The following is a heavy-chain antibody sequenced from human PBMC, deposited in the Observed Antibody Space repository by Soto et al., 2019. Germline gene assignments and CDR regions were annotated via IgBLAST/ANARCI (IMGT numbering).Heavy chain of an antibody. CDR2: IRSKAYGGTT. V-gene: IGHV3-49*04. CDR3: TRVSMSPLIHLVGATTVFDY. D-gene: IGHD1-26*01. CDR1: GFTFGDYA. J-gene: IGHJ4*02. Sequence: GGSLRLSCTASGFTFGDYAMSWVRQAPGKGLEWVGFIRSKAYGGTTEYAASVKGRFTISRDDSKSIAYLQMNSLKTEDTAVYYCTRVSMSPLIHLVGATTVFDYWGQGTLVTVSS.